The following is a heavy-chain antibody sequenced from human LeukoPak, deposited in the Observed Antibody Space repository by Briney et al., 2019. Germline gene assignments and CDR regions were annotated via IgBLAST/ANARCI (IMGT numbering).Heavy chain of an antibody. Sequence: SETLSLTCTVSGGSISSSSYYWGWIRQPPGKGLEWIGSIYYSGSTYYNPSLKSRVTISVDTSKNQFPLKLSSVTAADTAVYYCARDGDSSSPFDYWGQGTLVTVSS. V-gene: IGHV4-39*06. CDR1: GGSISSSSYY. CDR2: IYYSGST. D-gene: IGHD6-13*01. CDR3: ARDGDSSSPFDY. J-gene: IGHJ4*02.